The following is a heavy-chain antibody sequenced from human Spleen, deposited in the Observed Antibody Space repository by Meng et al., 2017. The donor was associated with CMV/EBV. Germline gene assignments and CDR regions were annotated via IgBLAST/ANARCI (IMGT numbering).Heavy chain of an antibody. CDR1: GFTFSSYW. Sequence: GGSLRLSCAASGFTFSSYWMSWVRQTPGKGLEWVSVIFRGGSFTYYADSVKGRFTISRDNSKNTLHLQMNSLRAEDTAVYYCAKGISGTTFDASDVWGQGTMVTVSS. J-gene: IGHJ3*01. D-gene: IGHD1-7*01. CDR2: IFRGGSFT. V-gene: IGHV3-23*03. CDR3: AKGISGTTFDASDV.